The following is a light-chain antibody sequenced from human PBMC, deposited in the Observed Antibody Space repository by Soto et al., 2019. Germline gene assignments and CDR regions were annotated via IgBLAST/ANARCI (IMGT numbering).Light chain of an antibody. CDR3: ATWDGSLPGEV. J-gene: IGLJ2*01. CDR1: SSNIGNNY. V-gene: IGLV1-51*01. Sequence: QSVLTQSPSVSEAPGQQVTISCSGSSSNIGNNYVSWYQQLPGTAPKLLIYDNNKRPSGIPDRFSGSKSGTSGTLDITGLQTGDEADYYCATWDGSLPGEVFGGGTKLTVL. CDR2: DNN.